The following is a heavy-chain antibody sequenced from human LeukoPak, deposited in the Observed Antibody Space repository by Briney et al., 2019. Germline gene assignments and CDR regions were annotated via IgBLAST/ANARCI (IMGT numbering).Heavy chain of an antibody. CDR2: ISSSSTI. Sequence: GGSLRLSCAASGFTVSSYSMNWVRQAPGKGLEWGSYISSSSTIYYADSVKGRFTISRDNAKNSLYLQMNSLRDEDTAVYYCARDVEYCSGGSCYYFDYWGQGTLVTVSS. CDR3: ARDVEYCSGGSCYYFDY. V-gene: IGHV3-48*02. D-gene: IGHD2-15*01. CDR1: GFTVSSYS. J-gene: IGHJ4*02.